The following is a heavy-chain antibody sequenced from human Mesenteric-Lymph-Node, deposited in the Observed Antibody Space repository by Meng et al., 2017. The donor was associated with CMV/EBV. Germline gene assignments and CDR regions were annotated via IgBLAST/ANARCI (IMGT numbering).Heavy chain of an antibody. J-gene: IGHJ5*02. CDR2: IYYSGST. D-gene: IGHD3-3*01. CDR3: ARSYYDFWSGYPHHPRGWFDP. CDR1: GDSTSITKYY. Sequence: SETLSLTCNVSGDSTSITKYYWGWIRQSSGKGLEWIGSIYYSGSTYYNPSLKSRVTISVDTSKNQFSLKLSSVTAADTAVYYCARSYYDFWSGYPHHPRGWFDPWGQGTLVTVSS. V-gene: IGHV4-39*01.